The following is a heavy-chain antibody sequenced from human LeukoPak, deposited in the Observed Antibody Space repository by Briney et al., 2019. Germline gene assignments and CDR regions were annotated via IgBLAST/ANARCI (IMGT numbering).Heavy chain of an antibody. CDR1: GGSMNSYY. CDR2: IYYSGST. V-gene: IGHV4-59*01. J-gene: IGHJ5*02. Sequence: PSETLSLTCTVSGGSMNSYYWSWVRQTPGKALEWIGYIYYSGSTNYNPSLKSRVTISVDTSKNQFSLKLRPVTAADTAVYYCARDGILVPGSDNWFDPWGQGTLVTVSS. CDR3: ARDGILVPGSDNWFDP. D-gene: IGHD6-19*01.